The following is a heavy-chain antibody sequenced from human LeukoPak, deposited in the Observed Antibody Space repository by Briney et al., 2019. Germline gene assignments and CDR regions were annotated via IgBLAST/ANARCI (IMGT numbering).Heavy chain of an antibody. D-gene: IGHD5-24*01. CDR1: GYTFTSYD. CDR2: INPGSGDT. CDR3: ARDVYRDGHVFDI. Sequence: ASVKVSCEASGYTFTSYDINWVRQATGQRLEWMGWINPGSGDTKSSRELQGRVTITRDTSASTVYMELSSLRSDDMALYFCARDVYRDGHVFDIWGQGTMVTVSS. V-gene: IGHV1-3*03. J-gene: IGHJ3*02.